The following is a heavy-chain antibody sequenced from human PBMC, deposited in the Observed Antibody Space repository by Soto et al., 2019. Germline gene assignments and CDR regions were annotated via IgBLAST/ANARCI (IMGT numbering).Heavy chain of an antibody. Sequence: GGSLRLSCAASGFTFSSYSMNWVRQAPGKGLEWVSSISSSSSYIYYADSVKGRFTISRDNAKNSLYLQMNSLRAEDTAVYYCARVMAAAGTGYYYGMDVWGQGTTVTVSS. V-gene: IGHV3-21*01. D-gene: IGHD6-13*01. J-gene: IGHJ6*02. CDR2: ISSSSSYI. CDR3: ARVMAAAGTGYYYGMDV. CDR1: GFTFSSYS.